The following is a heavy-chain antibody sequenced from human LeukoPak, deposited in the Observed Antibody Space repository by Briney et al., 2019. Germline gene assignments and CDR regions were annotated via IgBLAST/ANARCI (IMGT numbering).Heavy chain of an antibody. V-gene: IGHV1-69*04. Sequence: ASVKVSCKASGGTFSSYAISWVRQAPGQGLEWMGRIIPILGIANYAQKVQGRVTITADKSTSTAYMELSSLRSEDTAVYYCARIYSGYDRGDYWGQGTLVTVSS. D-gene: IGHD5-12*01. CDR2: IIPILGIA. CDR3: ARIYSGYDRGDY. CDR1: GGTFSSYA. J-gene: IGHJ4*02.